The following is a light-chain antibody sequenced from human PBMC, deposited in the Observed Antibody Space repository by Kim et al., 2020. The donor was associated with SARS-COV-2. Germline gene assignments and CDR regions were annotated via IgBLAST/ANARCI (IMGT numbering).Light chain of an antibody. CDR2: GAS. V-gene: IGKV3-20*01. CDR1: QTVTSNY. Sequence: SLSPGQRATLSCRASQTVTSNYLAWYQQKPGQAPRLLIYGASSRATGIPDRFSGSGSGTDFTLTISRLEPEDVAVYYCQQYGRTFGQGTKVDIK. J-gene: IGKJ1*01. CDR3: QQYGRT.